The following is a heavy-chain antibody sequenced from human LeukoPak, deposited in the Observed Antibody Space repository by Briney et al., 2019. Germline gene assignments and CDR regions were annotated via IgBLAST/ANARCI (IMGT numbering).Heavy chain of an antibody. Sequence: GGSLRLSCAASGFTLSTYWMSWVRQAPGRGLEWVANMNQDGSAKYYVDSVKGRFTISRDNAKSSLYLQMTSLRAEDTAVYYCAKSGLPFDYWGQGTLGTVSS. CDR1: GFTLSTYW. J-gene: IGHJ4*02. D-gene: IGHD3-10*01. V-gene: IGHV3-7*01. CDR2: MNQDGSAK. CDR3: AKSGLPFDY.